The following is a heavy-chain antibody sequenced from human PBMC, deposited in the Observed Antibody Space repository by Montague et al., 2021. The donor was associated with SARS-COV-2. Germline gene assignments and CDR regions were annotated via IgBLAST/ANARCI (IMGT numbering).Heavy chain of an antibody. D-gene: IGHD3-3*01. CDR2: IYYSGST. J-gene: IGHJ6*02. Sequence: SETLSLTCTVSGGSVSSGCYSWSCLRQPPGMGLEWIVYIYYSGSTNYYPPLKSRVTISVYTSQYYFSLKPSSATAADTAVYYCARDPWRITIFGVVTGYGMDVWGQGTTVTVSS. CDR1: GGSVSSGCYS. CDR3: ARDPWRITIFGVVTGYGMDV. V-gene: IGHV4-61*03.